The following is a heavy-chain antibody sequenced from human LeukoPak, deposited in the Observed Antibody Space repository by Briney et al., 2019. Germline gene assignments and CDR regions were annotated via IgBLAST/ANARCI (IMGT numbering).Heavy chain of an antibody. CDR3: ARVGVDDSGNIIKYFFDY. CDR2: IYTSGNT. D-gene: IGHD4-23*01. Sequence: SETLSLTCTVSGGSISSYYWSWIRQPAGKGLEWIGRIYTSGNTNYNPSLKSRVTMSVDTSRNQFSLKLTSVTAADTAVYYCARVGVDDSGNIIKYFFDYWGQGTLVTVSS. CDR1: GGSISSYY. J-gene: IGHJ4*02. V-gene: IGHV4-4*07.